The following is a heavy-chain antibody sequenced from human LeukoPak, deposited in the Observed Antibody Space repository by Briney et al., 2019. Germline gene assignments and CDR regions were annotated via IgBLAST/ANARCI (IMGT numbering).Heavy chain of an antibody. Sequence: PGGSLRLSCAASGFTFSSYSMNWVRQAPGKGLEWVSSISSSSSYIYYADPVKGRFTIFRDNAKNSLYLQMNSLRAEDTAVYYCARDGGPSYYYYYMDVWGKGTTVTVSS. CDR3: ARDGGPSYYYYYMDV. V-gene: IGHV3-21*01. CDR1: GFTFSSYS. CDR2: ISSSSSYI. D-gene: IGHD3-3*01. J-gene: IGHJ6*03.